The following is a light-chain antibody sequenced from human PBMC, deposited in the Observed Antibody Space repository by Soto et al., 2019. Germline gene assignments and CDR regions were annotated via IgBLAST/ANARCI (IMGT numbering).Light chain of an antibody. CDR2: GNN. J-gene: IGLJ2*01. CDR1: SSNIGAGYD. Sequence: QLVLTQPPSVSGAPGQRVTISCTGSSSNIGAGYDVHWYQQLPGTAPKLLIYGNNNRPSGVPDRFSGSQSGTSASLAITGLQAEDEADYYCQSYASSLSAVEFGGGTKVTVL. CDR3: QSYASSLSAVE. V-gene: IGLV1-40*01.